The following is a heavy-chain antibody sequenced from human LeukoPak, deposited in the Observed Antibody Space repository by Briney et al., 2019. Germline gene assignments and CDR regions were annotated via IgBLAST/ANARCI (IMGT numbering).Heavy chain of an antibody. Sequence: GGSLRLSCGASGFSFSNYALHWVRQAPGKGLEWVAVISYDGSNKYYADSVKGRFTISRDNAKNSLYLQMNSLRAEDTALYYCATSHPRVLTSDYWGQGTLVTVSS. D-gene: IGHD3-9*01. CDR3: ATSHPRVLTSDY. V-gene: IGHV3-30*04. J-gene: IGHJ4*02. CDR1: GFSFSNYA. CDR2: ISYDGSNK.